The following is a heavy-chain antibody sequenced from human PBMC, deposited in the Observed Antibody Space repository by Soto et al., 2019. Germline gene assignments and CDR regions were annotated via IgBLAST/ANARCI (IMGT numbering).Heavy chain of an antibody. V-gene: IGHV4-34*01. J-gene: IGHJ6*03. CDR2: INHSGST. CDR1: GGSFSGYY. Sequence: PSETLSLTCAVYGGSFSGYYWSWIRQPPGKGLEWIGEINHSGSTNYNPSLKSRVTISVDTSKNQFSLKLSSVTAADTAVYYCARVRYYYYMDFWGKGTTVTVSS. CDR3: ARVRYYYYMDF.